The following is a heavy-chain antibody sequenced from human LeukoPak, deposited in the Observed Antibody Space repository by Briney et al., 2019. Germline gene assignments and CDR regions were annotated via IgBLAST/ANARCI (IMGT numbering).Heavy chain of an antibody. CDR1: GGSISSSSYY. V-gene: IGHV4-39*01. CDR3: ASLYRGQQLVRWYYFDY. J-gene: IGHJ4*02. D-gene: IGHD6-13*01. CDR2: IYYSGST. Sequence: SETLSLTCTVSGGSISSSSYYWGWIRQPPGKGLEWIGSIYYSGSTYYNPSLKSRVTISVDTSKNQFSLKLSSVTAADTAVYYCASLYRGQQLVRWYYFDYWGQGTLVTVSS.